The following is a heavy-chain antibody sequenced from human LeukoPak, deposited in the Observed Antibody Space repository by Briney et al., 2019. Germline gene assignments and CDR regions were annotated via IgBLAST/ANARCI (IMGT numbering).Heavy chain of an antibody. V-gene: IGHV5-51*01. CDR2: IYPGDSDT. CDR3: VKGVSGTYFGMDV. Sequence: GESLKISCKGSGYNFICYWIAWVRQMPGKGLEWMGIIYPGDSDTRYSPSFQGQVTISADKSINTAYLQWSSLVASDTAIYYCVKGVSGTYFGMDVWGQGTTVTVSS. J-gene: IGHJ6*02. CDR1: GYNFICYW. D-gene: IGHD3-10*01.